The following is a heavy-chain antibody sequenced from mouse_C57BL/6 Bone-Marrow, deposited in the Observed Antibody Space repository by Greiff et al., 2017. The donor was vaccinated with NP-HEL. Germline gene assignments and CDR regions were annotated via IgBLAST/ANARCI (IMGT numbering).Heavy chain of an antibody. D-gene: IGHD1-1*01. CDR3: ARWGDAYGGFAY. Sequence: VQLQQSGAELVRPGTSVKMSCKASGYTFTNYWIGWAKQRPGHGLEWIGDIYPGGGYTNYNEKFKGKATLTADKSYSTAYMQFSSLTSEDSAIYYCARWGDAYGGFAYWGQGTLVTVSA. CDR2: IYPGGGYT. CDR1: GYTFTNYW. V-gene: IGHV1-63*01. J-gene: IGHJ3*01.